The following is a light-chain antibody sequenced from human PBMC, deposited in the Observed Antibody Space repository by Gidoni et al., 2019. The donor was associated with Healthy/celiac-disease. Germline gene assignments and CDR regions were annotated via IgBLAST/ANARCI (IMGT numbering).Light chain of an antibody. V-gene: IGLV1-40*01. CDR1: RSNIGAGYD. J-gene: IGLJ2*01. Sequence: QSVLTQPPSVSGAPGQRFTISCTGSRSNIGAGYDVHGYQQLPGTAPKLLIYVKSNRPSGVPDRFSGSKSGTSASLAITGLQAEDEADYYCQSYDSSLSGSRVFGGGTKLTVL. CDR2: VKS. CDR3: QSYDSSLSGSRV.